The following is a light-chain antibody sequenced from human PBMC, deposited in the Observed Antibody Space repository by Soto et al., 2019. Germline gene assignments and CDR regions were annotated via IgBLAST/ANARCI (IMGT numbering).Light chain of an antibody. CDR2: NVS. CDR3: SSYTSSSSVV. CDR1: SSDVGGYND. Sequence: QSVLTQPASVSGSPGQAITISCTGTSSDVGGYNDVSGYLRHPGKAPKLIIYNVSNRPSGVSNRFSRSKSGNTASLTISGLQAEDEANYYCSSYTSSSSVVFGTGTKVTVL. V-gene: IGLV2-14*01. J-gene: IGLJ1*01.